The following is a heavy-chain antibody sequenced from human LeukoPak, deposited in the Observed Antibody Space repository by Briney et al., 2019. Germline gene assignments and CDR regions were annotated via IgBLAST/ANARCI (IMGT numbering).Heavy chain of an antibody. CDR2: IGTVGDP. V-gene: IGHV3-13*05. D-gene: IGHD3-3*01. J-gene: IGHJ3*02. Sequence: GGSLRLSCAASGFTFSRYDMHWVRQTTGKGLEWVSAIGTVGDPYYPGSVRGRFTISRENAKNSLYLQMNSLRAGDTAVYYCARGFLGDAFDIWGQGTMVTVSS. CDR3: ARGFLGDAFDI. CDR1: GFTFSRYD.